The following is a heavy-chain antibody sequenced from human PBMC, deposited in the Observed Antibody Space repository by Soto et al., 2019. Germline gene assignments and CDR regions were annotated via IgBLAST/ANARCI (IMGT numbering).Heavy chain of an antibody. CDR3: ARYSNSVLAPAARGNYYYYDMDV. J-gene: IGHJ6*04. Sequence: GGSLRLSCAASGFTFSSYAMSWVRQAPGKGLEWVSAISGSGGSTYYADSVKGRFTISRDNSKNTLYLQMNTLRAEDTAVYYCARYSNSVLAPAARGNYYYYDMDVWGKGTTVTVSS. D-gene: IGHD4-4*01. CDR2: ISGSGGST. V-gene: IGHV3-23*01. CDR1: GFTFSSYA.